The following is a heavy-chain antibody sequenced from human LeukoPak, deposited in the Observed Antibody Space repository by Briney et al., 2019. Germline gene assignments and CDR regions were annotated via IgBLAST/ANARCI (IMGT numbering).Heavy chain of an antibody. V-gene: IGHV3-23*01. J-gene: IGHJ3*01. CDR1: GFTVSSNY. CDR3: GFSYANGAFDV. CDR2: ISGSGDST. D-gene: IGHD3-10*01. Sequence: PGGSLRLSCAASGFTVSSNYMSWVRQAPGKGLEWVSGISGSGDSTYYADSVKGRFTISRDNSKNTLYQQMNSLSADDTAVYYCGFSYANGAFDVWGQGTLVTVSS.